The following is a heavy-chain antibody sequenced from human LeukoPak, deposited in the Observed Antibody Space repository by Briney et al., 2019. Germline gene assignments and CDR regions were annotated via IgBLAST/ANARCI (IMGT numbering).Heavy chain of an antibody. Sequence: ASVKVSCKASGYTFTDYYMHWVRQAPGQGLEWMGWMNPNSGKTGYAQKFQGRVTMTRSTSIRTAYMELSSLRSEDTAVYYCTRSVRDGTIDYWGQGTLVTVSS. V-gene: IGHV1-8*02. CDR1: GYTFTDYY. D-gene: IGHD5-24*01. CDR3: TRSVRDGTIDY. CDR2: MNPNSGKT. J-gene: IGHJ4*02.